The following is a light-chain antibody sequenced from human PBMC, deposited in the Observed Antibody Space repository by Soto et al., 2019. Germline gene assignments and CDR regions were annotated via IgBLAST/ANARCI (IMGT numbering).Light chain of an antibody. J-gene: IGKJ2*01. CDR2: AAS. V-gene: IGKV1-39*01. CDR1: QSISSY. CDR3: QQRYSTPPYT. Sequence: DIQMTQSPSSLSASVGDRVTITCRASQSISSYLNWYQQKPEKAPKLLIYAASSLQSGVTSRFSGSGSGTDFTLTISSLQPEDFATYYCQQRYSTPPYTFGQGTKLEIK.